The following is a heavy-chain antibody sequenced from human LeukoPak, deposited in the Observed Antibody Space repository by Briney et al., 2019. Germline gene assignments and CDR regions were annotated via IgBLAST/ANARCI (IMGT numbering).Heavy chain of an antibody. J-gene: IGHJ4*02. CDR2: ITGRGAFT. V-gene: IGHV3-23*01. D-gene: IGHD6-19*01. CDR3: AKRSAESSGYFDY. Sequence: GGSLRLSCAASGFTFSNYAMTWVRQAPGKGLEWVLAITGRGAFTDYADSVKGRFTISRDNSRNTLYLQMNSLRGEDTAVYFCAKRSAESSGYFDYWGQGTLVTVSS. CDR1: GFTFSNYA.